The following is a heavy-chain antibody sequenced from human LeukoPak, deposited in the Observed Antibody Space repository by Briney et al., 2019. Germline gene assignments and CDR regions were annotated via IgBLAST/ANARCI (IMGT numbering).Heavy chain of an antibody. CDR1: GFTFSNYW. CDR3: ASGRQLGY. V-gene: IGHV3-7*01. D-gene: IGHD6-13*01. J-gene: IGHJ4*02. Sequence: PGGSLSLSCAASGFTFSNYWLSWVRQAQGKGLEWVANIKEDGSEKYYVDSVKGRFTISRDNARNSLYLQMNSLRAEDTAVYYCASGRQLGYWGQGTLVTVSS. CDR2: IKEDGSEK.